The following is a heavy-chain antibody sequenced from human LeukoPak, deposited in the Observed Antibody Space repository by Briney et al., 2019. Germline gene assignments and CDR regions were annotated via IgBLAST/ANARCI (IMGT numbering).Heavy chain of an antibody. V-gene: IGHV3-74*01. CDR3: AKDSDSVRGVIIN. J-gene: IGHJ4*02. CDR2: INGDGSST. D-gene: IGHD3-10*01. Sequence: GGSLRLSCAASGFTFSSHWMHWVRQAPGKGLVWVSRINGDGSSTSYADSVKGRFTISRDNAKNTLYLQMNSLGAEDTAVYYCAKDSDSVRGVIINWGQGTLVTVSS. CDR1: GFTFSSHW.